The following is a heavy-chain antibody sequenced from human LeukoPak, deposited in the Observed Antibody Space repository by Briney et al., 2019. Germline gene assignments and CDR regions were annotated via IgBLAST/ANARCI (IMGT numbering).Heavy chain of an antibody. Sequence: PGGSLILSCAASGFTFSTYAFHWVRQAPGTGLEWVAVISSDGKNKIYADSVKGRFTISRDNSKNTLFLQMNSLRTEDTAVYYCARDPMADFDYWGQGTLVTVSS. CDR3: ARDPMADFDY. CDR1: GFTFSTYA. V-gene: IGHV3-30*04. CDR2: ISSDGKNK. J-gene: IGHJ4*02. D-gene: IGHD2-8*01.